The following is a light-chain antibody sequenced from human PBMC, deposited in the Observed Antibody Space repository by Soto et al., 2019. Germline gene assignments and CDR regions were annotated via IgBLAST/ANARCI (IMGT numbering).Light chain of an antibody. Sequence: EIVLTQSPATLSLSPGERATLSCRASQSVSSYLAWYQQKPGQAPRLLIYDASNRATGIPARFSGSGSGTDFTLTINSLQSEDFAVYYCQQYQNLWTFGQGTKVDIK. CDR1: QSVSSY. CDR3: QQYQNLWT. J-gene: IGKJ1*01. CDR2: DAS. V-gene: IGKV3-11*01.